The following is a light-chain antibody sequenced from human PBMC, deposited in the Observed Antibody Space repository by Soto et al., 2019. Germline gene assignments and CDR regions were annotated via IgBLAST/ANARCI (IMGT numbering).Light chain of an antibody. CDR1: QSVGSY. Sequence: EIVLTQSPASLSLSPGERATLSCRASQSVGSYLVWYQQKPGQAPRLPIYDASNRATGIPARFSGSGSGTDFTLTISSLEPEDFAVYYCQHRSNWPLTFGGGTKVDIK. CDR2: DAS. CDR3: QHRSNWPLT. V-gene: IGKV3-11*01. J-gene: IGKJ4*01.